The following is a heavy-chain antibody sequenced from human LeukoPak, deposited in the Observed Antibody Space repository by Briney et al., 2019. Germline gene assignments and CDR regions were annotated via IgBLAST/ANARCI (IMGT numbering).Heavy chain of an antibody. V-gene: IGHV3-7*03. Sequence: SGGSLRLSCAASGFTFSNYWMNWVRQAPGKGLEWVANIKQDGSEKYYVDSVKGRFAISRDNAKNSLYLQMESLRAEDTAVYYCAKDTPDMYYDFWSAGEAKGFDYWGQGTLVTVSS. D-gene: IGHD3-3*01. CDR3: AKDTPDMYYDFWSAGEAKGFDY. CDR2: IKQDGSEK. J-gene: IGHJ4*02. CDR1: GFTFSNYW.